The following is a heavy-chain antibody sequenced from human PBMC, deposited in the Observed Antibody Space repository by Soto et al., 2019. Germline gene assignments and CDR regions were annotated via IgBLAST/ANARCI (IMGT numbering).Heavy chain of an antibody. CDR2: IKSKTDGGAT. CDR1: GFTFSNAW. Sequence: GGSLRLSCAASGFTFSNAWMNWVRQAPGKGLEWVGRIKSKTDGGATDYAAPVKGKVTISRDDSKNTLYLQMNSLKTEDTAVYYCTTDFLEGFGELFNYYYYGMDVWGQGTTVTVSS. D-gene: IGHD3-10*01. V-gene: IGHV3-15*07. J-gene: IGHJ6*02. CDR3: TTDFLEGFGELFNYYYYGMDV.